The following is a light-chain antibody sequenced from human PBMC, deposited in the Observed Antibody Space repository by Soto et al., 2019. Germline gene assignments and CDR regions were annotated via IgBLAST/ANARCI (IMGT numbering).Light chain of an antibody. CDR1: SSDVGAYNY. V-gene: IGLV2-14*01. CDR2: EVS. J-gene: IGLJ3*02. CDR3: SSFTNNNTRV. Sequence: QSVLTQPASVSGSPGQSIAISCTGTSSDVGAYNYVSWYQQHPGKAPKLVIYEVSNRPSGVSNRFSGSKSGNTASLTISGLQAEDEADYYCSSFTNNNTRVFGGGTKLTVL.